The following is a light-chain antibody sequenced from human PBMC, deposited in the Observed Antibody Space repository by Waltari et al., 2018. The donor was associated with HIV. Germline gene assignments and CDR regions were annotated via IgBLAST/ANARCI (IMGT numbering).Light chain of an antibody. V-gene: IGLV1-44*01. Sequence: QSVVTQTPSASGAPGQTITIPCSGSSSNIGNNLVNRYQHLPGAAPKLLIYSNDQRPSGVPDRISGSKSGTSASLAISGLQPEDEADYYCASWDDKLKGYVFGSGTKVTVL. J-gene: IGLJ1*01. CDR2: SND. CDR3: ASWDDKLKGYV. CDR1: SSNIGNNL.